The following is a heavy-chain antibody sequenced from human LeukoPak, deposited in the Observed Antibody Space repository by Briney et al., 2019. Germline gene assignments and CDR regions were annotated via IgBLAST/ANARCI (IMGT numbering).Heavy chain of an antibody. CDR1: GFTLRSHG. D-gene: IGHD1-7*01. CDR3: AKDVTGRNYYLDY. CDR2: ISSDGSGK. J-gene: IGHJ4*02. Sequence: HPGGSLRLSCSTVGFTLRSHGMHWVRQAPGKGLEWVAVISSDGSGKHSAESVKGRFTISRDNSKNTLYLQMNSLRAEDTAVYYCAKDVTGRNYYLDYWGQGTLVTVSS. V-gene: IGHV3-30*18.